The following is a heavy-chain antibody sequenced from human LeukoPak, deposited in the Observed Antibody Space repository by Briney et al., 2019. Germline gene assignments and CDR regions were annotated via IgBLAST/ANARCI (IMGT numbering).Heavy chain of an antibody. CDR2: ISYDGSNK. CDR1: GFTFSSYG. J-gene: IGHJ2*01. D-gene: IGHD6-13*01. Sequence: PGRSLRLSCAASGFTFSSYGMHWVRQAPGKGLEWVAVISYDGSNKYYADSVKGRFTISRENAKNSLYLQMNSLRAGDTAVYYCARAGYSSSWYSRYFDLWGRGTLVTVSS. V-gene: IGHV3-30*03. CDR3: ARAGYSSSWYSRYFDL.